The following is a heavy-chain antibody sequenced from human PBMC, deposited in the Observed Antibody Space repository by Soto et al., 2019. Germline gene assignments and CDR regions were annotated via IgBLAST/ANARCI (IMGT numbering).Heavy chain of an antibody. CDR1: GFTFSSYG. Sequence: GGSLRLSCAASGFTFSSYGMHWVRQAPGKGLEWVAVIWYDGSNKYYADSVKGRFTISRDNSKNTLYLQMNSLRAEDTAVYYCARDNGLRPHSTSYYGMDVWGHGTTVTASS. D-gene: IGHD5-12*01. CDR2: IWYDGSNK. CDR3: ARDNGLRPHSTSYYGMDV. V-gene: IGHV3-33*01. J-gene: IGHJ6*02.